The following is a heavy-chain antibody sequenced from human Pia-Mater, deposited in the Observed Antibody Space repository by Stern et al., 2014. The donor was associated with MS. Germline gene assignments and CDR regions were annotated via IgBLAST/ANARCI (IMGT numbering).Heavy chain of an antibody. CDR1: GYNLTTYA. J-gene: IGHJ4*02. D-gene: IGHD6-6*01. Sequence: VQLVQSGSELKKPGASVKVSCRASGYNLTTYAINWVRQAPGQGLEWMGWINTKTGNPTFAQGFTGRFVFSLDTSINTAFLQISSLKAEDSALYYCATWGAGSSPPLFYWGQGTLVPVSS. CDR3: ATWGAGSSPPLFY. V-gene: IGHV7-4-1*02. CDR2: INTKTGNP.